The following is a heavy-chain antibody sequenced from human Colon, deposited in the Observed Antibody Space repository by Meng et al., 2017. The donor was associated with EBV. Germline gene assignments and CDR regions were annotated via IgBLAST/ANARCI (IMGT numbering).Heavy chain of an antibody. CDR1: GGSMSSGNYY. D-gene: IGHD2-21*01. J-gene: IGHJ4*02. CDR2: IHHSGSA. Sequence: QVQVQGSGPGLVEPTQTLSLTCTVSGGSMSSGNYYWSWIRQPPGKGLEWIGYIHHSGSAYYNPSLKSRVSISVDTSKNQFSLNLNPMTAADTAVYYCASFDHIPRRNYFDYWGQGTLVTVSS. V-gene: IGHV4-30-4*01. CDR3: ASFDHIPRRNYFDY.